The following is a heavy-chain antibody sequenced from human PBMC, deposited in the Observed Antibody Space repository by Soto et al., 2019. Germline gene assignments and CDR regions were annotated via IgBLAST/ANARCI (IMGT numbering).Heavy chain of an antibody. CDR2: IYPGDSDT. V-gene: IGHV5-51*01. J-gene: IGHJ6*02. D-gene: IGHD4-4*01. Sequence: PGESLKISCKGSGYSFTSYWIGWVRQMPGKGLEWMGIIYPGDSDTRYSPSFQGQVTISADKSISTAYLQWSSLKAWDTAVYYWARGPYTVTAPWHYGMDVWGQVTTVTVSS. CDR3: ARGPYTVTAPWHYGMDV. CDR1: GYSFTSYW.